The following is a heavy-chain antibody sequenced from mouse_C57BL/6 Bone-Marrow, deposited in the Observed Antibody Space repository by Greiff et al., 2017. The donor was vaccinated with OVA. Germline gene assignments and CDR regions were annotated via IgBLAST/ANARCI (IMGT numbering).Heavy chain of an antibody. CDR1: GFSLTSYA. Sequence: VHLVESGPGLVAPSQSLSITCTVSGFSLTSYAISWVRQPPGKGLEWLGVIWTGGGTNYNSALKSRLSISKDNSKSQVFLKMNSLQTDDTARYYCARNYGSSYFYFDYWGQGTTLTVSS. CDR2: IWTGGGT. J-gene: IGHJ2*01. CDR3: ARNYGSSYFYFDY. V-gene: IGHV2-9-1*01. D-gene: IGHD1-1*01.